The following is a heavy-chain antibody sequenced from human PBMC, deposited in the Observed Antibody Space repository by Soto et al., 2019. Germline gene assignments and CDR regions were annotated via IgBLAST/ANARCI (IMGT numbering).Heavy chain of an antibody. CDR2: INHSGST. CDR3: ARRGARGPVGGYYFDY. J-gene: IGHJ4*02. Sequence: SSETLSLTCAVYGGSFSGYYWSWIRQPPGKGLEWIGEINHSGSTNYIPSLKSRVTISVDTSKNQFSLKLSSVTAADTAVYYCARRGARGPVGGYYFDYWGQGTLVTVSS. V-gene: IGHV4-34*01. D-gene: IGHD2-15*01. CDR1: GGSFSGYY.